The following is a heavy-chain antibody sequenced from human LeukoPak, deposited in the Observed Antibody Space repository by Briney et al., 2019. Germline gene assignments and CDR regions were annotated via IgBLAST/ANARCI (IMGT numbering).Heavy chain of an antibody. D-gene: IGHD3-10*01. CDR2: IYYSGST. Sequence: ASETLSLTCTVSGGSISSYYWSWIRQPPGKGLEWIGYIYYSGSTNYNPSLKSRVTISVDTSKNQFSLKLSSVTAADTAVYYCARRGVGVGDPFDYWGQGALVTVSS. CDR1: GGSISSYY. J-gene: IGHJ4*02. CDR3: ARRGVGVGDPFDY. V-gene: IGHV4-59*08.